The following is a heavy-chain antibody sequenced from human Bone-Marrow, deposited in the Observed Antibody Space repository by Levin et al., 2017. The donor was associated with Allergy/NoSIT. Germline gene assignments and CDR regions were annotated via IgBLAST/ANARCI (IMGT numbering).Heavy chain of an antibody. CDR3: AKYPMIVVVIGYYFDY. Sequence: GESLKISCAASGFTFSSYAMSWVRQAPGKGLEWVSAISGSGGSTYYADSVKGRFTISRDNSKNTLYLQMNSLRAEDTAVYYCAKYPMIVVVIGYYFDYWGQGTLVTVSS. V-gene: IGHV3-23*01. D-gene: IGHD3-22*01. CDR1: GFTFSSYA. J-gene: IGHJ4*02. CDR2: ISGSGGST.